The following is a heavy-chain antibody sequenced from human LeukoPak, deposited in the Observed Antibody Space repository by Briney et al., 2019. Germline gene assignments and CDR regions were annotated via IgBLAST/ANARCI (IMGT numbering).Heavy chain of an antibody. CDR2: IYHSGST. CDR3: ASSTSLAGRVVPYFDY. CDR1: GGSIRSYY. V-gene: IGHV4-38-2*02. Sequence: PSETLSLTCTVSGGSIRSYYWGWIRQPPGKGLEWIGSIYHSGSTYYNPSLKSRVTISVDTSKNQFSLKLSSVTAADTAVDYCASSTSLAGRVVPYFDYWGQGTLVTVSS. D-gene: IGHD3-10*01. J-gene: IGHJ4*02.